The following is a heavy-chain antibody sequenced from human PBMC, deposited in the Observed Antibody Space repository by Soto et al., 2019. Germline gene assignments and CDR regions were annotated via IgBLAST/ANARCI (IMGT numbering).Heavy chain of an antibody. J-gene: IGHJ4*02. CDR3: ARDLAQWLQQYYFDY. CDR2: INPNSGGT. Sequence: SVKVSCKASGYTFTGYYMHWVRQAPGQGLEWMGWINPNSGGTNYAQKFQGWVTMTRDTSISTAYMELSRLRSDDTAVYYCARDLAQWLQQYYFDYWGQGTLVTVSS. V-gene: IGHV1-2*04. CDR1: GYTFTGYY. D-gene: IGHD6-19*01.